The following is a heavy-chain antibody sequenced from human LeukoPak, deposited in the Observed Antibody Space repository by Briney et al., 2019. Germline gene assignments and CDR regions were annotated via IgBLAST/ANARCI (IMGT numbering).Heavy chain of an antibody. V-gene: IGHV4-61*02. CDR2: ISSSGST. Sequence: SETLSLTCTVSGDSISSGDYYWSWIRQPAGKGLEWIGRISSSGSTNYNPSLKSRVTISVDTSKNQFSLKLSSVTAADTAVYFCARGLWFGELDNWFDPWGQGTLVTVSS. D-gene: IGHD3-10*01. J-gene: IGHJ5*02. CDR3: ARGLWFGELDNWFDP. CDR1: GDSISSGDYY.